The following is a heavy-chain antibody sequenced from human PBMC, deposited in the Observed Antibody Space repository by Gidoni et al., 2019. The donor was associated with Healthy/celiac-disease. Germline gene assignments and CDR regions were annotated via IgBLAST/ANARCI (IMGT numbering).Heavy chain of an antibody. D-gene: IGHD5-18*01. CDR2: ISSNGGST. CDR3: VKDLPDTAMVNRIESFGY. J-gene: IGHJ4*02. V-gene: IGHV3-64D*06. CDR1: GFTFSSYA. Sequence: EVQLVESGGGLVQPGGSLRLSCSASGFTFSSYAMHWVRQAQGKGLEYVSAISSNGGSTYYADSVKGRFTISRDNSKNTLYLQMSSLRAEDTAVYYCVKDLPDTAMVNRIESFGYWGQGTLVTVSS.